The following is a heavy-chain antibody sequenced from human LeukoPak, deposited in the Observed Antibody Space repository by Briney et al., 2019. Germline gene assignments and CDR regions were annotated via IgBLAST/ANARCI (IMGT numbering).Heavy chain of an antibody. CDR1: GFSLSTSGVG. Sequence: SGPTLANPTQTLTLTCTFSGFSLSTSGVGVGWIRHPPGKALEWLALLYWNDDKRYSPSLKSRLTITKDTSKNQVVLTMTNMDPVDTATYYCAHSRYGSGSPYYFDYWGQGTLVTVSS. D-gene: IGHD3-10*01. CDR3: AHSRYGSGSPYYFDY. CDR2: LYWNDDK. V-gene: IGHV2-5*01. J-gene: IGHJ4*02.